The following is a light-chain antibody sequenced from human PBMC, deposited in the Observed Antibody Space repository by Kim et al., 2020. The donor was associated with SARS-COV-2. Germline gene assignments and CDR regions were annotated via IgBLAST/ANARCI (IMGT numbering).Light chain of an antibody. CDR3: QQYNRYSAT. Sequence: SASVGARVTITCRASQSISDWLAWYQQKPGKAPRLLIYKTSTLESGVPFRFSGGGSGTEFTLTISSLQPDDFATYYCQQYNRYSATFGQGTKLEI. CDR1: QSISDW. V-gene: IGKV1-5*03. J-gene: IGKJ2*01. CDR2: KTS.